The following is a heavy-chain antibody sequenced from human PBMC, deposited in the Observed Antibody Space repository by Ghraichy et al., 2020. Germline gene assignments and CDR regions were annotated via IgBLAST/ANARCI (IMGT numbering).Heavy chain of an antibody. CDR1: GFTFSSYA. D-gene: IGHD2-15*01. CDR2: IADSGRHT. CDR3: AKDVRYCTGGGCYGWFDP. V-gene: IGHV3-23*01. J-gene: IGHJ5*02. Sequence: GGSLRLSCAASGFTFSSYAMSWVRQAPGKGLEWVSVIADSGRHTYYTASVKGQFTISRDSSKNTLYLQMNSLRAEDTAVYYCAKDVRYCTGGGCYGWFDPWGQGTPVTVSS.